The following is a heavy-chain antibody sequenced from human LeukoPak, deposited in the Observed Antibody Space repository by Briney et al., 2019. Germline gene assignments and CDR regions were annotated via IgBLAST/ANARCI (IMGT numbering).Heavy chain of an antibody. CDR1: GGSISSSSYY. J-gene: IGHJ3*02. D-gene: IGHD3-22*01. Sequence: TSETLSLTCTVSGGSISSSSYYWGWIRQPPGKGLEWIGSIYYSGSTYYNPSLKSRVTISVDTSKNQFSLKLSSVTAADTAVYYCARGDYDSSGYWGRRAFDIWGQGTMVTVSS. V-gene: IGHV4-39*07. CDR2: IYYSGST. CDR3: ARGDYDSSGYWGRRAFDI.